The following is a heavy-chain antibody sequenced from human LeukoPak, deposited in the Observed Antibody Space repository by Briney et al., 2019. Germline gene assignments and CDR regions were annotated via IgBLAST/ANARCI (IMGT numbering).Heavy chain of an antibody. J-gene: IGHJ3*02. V-gene: IGHV3-53*01. D-gene: IGHD6-13*01. CDR1: GFTVISNY. CDR2: IYSGGAT. Sequence: GGSLRLPCAASGFTVISNYMSWVRQAPGKGLEWVSLIYSGGATYYSDSVKGRFTISRDNSKKTVYLQMNRLRAEDTAVYYCAWYSSSQDAFDIWGQGTKVTVSS. CDR3: AWYSSSQDAFDI.